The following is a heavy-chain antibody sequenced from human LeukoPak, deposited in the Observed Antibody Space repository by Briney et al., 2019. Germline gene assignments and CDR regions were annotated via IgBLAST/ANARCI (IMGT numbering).Heavy chain of an antibody. CDR3: ARDHSGYEH. Sequence: SETLSLTCAVSGYSISSGYYWGWIRQPPGKGLEWIGSIYHSGSTYYNPSLKSRVTISVDTSKNQFSLKLSSVTAADTAVYYCARDHSGYEHWGQGTLVTDSS. CDR1: GYSISSGYY. CDR2: IYHSGST. D-gene: IGHD5-12*01. J-gene: IGHJ4*02. V-gene: IGHV4-38-2*02.